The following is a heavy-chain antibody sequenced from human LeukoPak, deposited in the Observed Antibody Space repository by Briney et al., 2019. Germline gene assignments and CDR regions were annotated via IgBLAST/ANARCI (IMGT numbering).Heavy chain of an antibody. CDR1: RNIFTGYF. J-gene: IGHJ5*02. CDR2: INPKNGGT. D-gene: IGHD2-8*02. V-gene: IGHV1-2*02. CDR3: VTEGYCTSDNCYVH. Sequence: GASVKASCKASRNIFTGYFIHWVRQAPGQGLEWMGWINPKNGGTNPAEKFQGRVTMTRDTSLSTAFMELTSLRSEDTAMYFCVTEGYCTSDNCYVHWGQGTLVTVSS.